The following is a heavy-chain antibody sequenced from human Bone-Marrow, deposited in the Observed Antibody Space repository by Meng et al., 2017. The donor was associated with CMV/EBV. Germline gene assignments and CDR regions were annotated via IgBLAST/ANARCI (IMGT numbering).Heavy chain of an antibody. V-gene: IGHV3-30*04. D-gene: IGHD7-27*01. CDR1: GFTFSSYA. J-gene: IGHJ4*02. Sequence: GGSLRLSCAASGFTFSSYAMHWVRQAPGKGLEWVAVISYDGSNKYYADSVKGRFTISRDNSKNTLYLQMNSLRAEDTAVYYCAKATRSKTGGPVDWGQGTLVTVSS. CDR3: AKATRSKTGGPVD. CDR2: ISYDGSNK.